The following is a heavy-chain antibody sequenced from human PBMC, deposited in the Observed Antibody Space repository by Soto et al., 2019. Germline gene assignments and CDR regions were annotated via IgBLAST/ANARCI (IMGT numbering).Heavy chain of an antibody. J-gene: IGHJ3*02. CDR2: ISSDGSNK. Sequence: QVQLVESGGGVVQPGRSLRLSCAASGFTFSTYGMHWVRQAPGKGLGWVAVISSDGSNKYYTASVKGRFTISSDNPKNTIDPQMNSLGAEDPGVYFGAKFITGYDDDGFDIWAQGTMVPAAS. V-gene: IGHV3-30*18. CDR3: AKFITGYDDDGFDI. D-gene: IGHD3-16*01. CDR1: GFTFSTYG.